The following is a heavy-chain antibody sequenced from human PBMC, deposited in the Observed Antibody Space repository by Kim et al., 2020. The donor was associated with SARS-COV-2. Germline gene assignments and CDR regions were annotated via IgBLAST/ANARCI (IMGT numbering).Heavy chain of an antibody. CDR3: AHRDWPNYFDY. CDR2: DK. J-gene: IGHJ4*02. V-gene: IGHV2-5*01. D-gene: IGHD3-9*01. Sequence: DKRYSPSLKSGVTITKDTSKNQVVLTMTNMDPVDTATYYCAHRDWPNYFDYWGQGTLVTVSS.